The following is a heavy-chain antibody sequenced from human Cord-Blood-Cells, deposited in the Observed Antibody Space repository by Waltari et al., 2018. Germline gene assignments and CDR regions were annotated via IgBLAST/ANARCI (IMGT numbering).Heavy chain of an antibody. CDR1: GYTFTSYA. CDR2: INAGNGNT. CDR3: ARVGYCTGGVCYTQYFDY. D-gene: IGHD2-8*02. V-gene: IGHV1-3*01. J-gene: IGHJ4*02. Sequence: QVQLVQSGAEVKKPGASVKVSCKASGYTFTSYAMHWVRQAPGQRLEWMGWINAGNGNTKYSQKFQGRVTITRDTSASTAYMELSSLRSEDTAVYYCARVGYCTGGVCYTQYFDYWGQGTLVTVSS.